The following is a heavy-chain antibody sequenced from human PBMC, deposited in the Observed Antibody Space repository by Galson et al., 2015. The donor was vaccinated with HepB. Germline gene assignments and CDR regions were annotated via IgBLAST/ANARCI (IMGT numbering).Heavy chain of an antibody. J-gene: IGHJ5*02. D-gene: IGHD3-3*01. V-gene: IGHV3-30*18. CDR1: EFTFSNYG. CDR3: AKELDYDFWSGYYP. CDR2: ISRDGSDK. Sequence: SLRLSCAASEFTFSNYGMHWVRQAPGKGPEWVAVISRDGSDKYYADSVKGRFTISRDNSKNTLYMQMNSLRVEDTAVYHCAKELDYDFWSGYYPWGQGTLVSVSS.